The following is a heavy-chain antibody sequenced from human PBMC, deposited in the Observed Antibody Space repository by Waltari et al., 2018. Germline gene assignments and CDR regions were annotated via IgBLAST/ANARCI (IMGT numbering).Heavy chain of an antibody. CDR1: GGTFSSYA. V-gene: IGHV1-69*05. Sequence: QVQLVQSGAEVKKPGSSVKVSCKASGGTFSSYAISWVRQAPGQGLEWMGGSIPVFGKANYAQKVQGRVTITTDESTSTAYMELSSLRSEDTAVYYCASNYYDSSGYSKDAFDIWGQGTMVTVSS. D-gene: IGHD3-22*01. CDR2: SIPVFGKA. J-gene: IGHJ3*02. CDR3: ASNYYDSSGYSKDAFDI.